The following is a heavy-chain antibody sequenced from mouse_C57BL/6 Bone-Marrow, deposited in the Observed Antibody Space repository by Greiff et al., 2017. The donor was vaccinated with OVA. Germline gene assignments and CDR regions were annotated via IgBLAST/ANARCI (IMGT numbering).Heavy chain of an antibody. Sequence: LVESGAELARPGASVKLSCKASGYTFTSYGISWVKQRTGQGLEWIGEIYPRSGNTYYNEQFTGKATLTADKSSSTAYMELRSLTSEDSAVYFCAREGALITTVEAPSDWGQGTLVTVSA. V-gene: IGHV1-81*01. J-gene: IGHJ3*01. CDR1: GYTFTSYG. CDR2: IYPRSGNT. CDR3: AREGALITTVEAPSD. D-gene: IGHD1-1*01.